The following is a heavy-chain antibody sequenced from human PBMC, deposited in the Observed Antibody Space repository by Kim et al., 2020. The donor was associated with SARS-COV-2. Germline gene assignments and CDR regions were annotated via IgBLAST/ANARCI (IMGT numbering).Heavy chain of an antibody. Sequence: GSLRLSCAASGFTFSSYEMNWVRQAPGKGLEWVSYISSSANMIFYADSVKGRFAISRDNAKNSLFLEMNSLRAEDTAVYYCARDQRFGSYGMDVWGQGTTVTVSS. J-gene: IGHJ6*02. CDR1: GFTFSSYE. V-gene: IGHV3-48*03. CDR3: ARDQRFGSYGMDV. D-gene: IGHD3-10*01. CDR2: ISSSANMI.